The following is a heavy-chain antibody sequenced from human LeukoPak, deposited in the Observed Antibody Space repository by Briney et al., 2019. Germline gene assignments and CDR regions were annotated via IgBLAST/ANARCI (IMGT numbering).Heavy chain of an antibody. Sequence: GGSLRLSCAASGFTFSSYAMPWVRQAPGKGLEWVSSISGASVYIYYADSVRGRFTISRDNAKNSLYLQMNSLRAEDTAIYYCVRDLPETSGWYAGYWGQGTLVTVSS. D-gene: IGHD6-19*01. CDR3: VRDLPETSGWYAGY. J-gene: IGHJ4*02. V-gene: IGHV3-21*01. CDR1: GFTFSSYA. CDR2: ISGASVYI.